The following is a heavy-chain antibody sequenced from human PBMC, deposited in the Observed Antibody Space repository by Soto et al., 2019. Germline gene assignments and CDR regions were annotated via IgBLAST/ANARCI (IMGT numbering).Heavy chain of an antibody. D-gene: IGHD5-12*01. J-gene: IGHJ4*02. CDR1: GFTFSDYY. CDR2: ISSSNYT. CDR3: ASTLVAPGY. V-gene: IGHV3-11*06. Sequence: GGSLRLSCAASGFTFSDYYMSWIRQAPGKGLEWVSYISSSNYTNYADSVKGRFTISRDNAKNSLYLQMNSLRAEDTAVYYCASTLVAPGYWGQGTLVTVSS.